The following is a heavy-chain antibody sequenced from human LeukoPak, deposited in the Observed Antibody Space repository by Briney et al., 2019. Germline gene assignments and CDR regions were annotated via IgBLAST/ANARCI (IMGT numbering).Heavy chain of an antibody. D-gene: IGHD4/OR15-4a*01. CDR3: AREQGANDDY. Sequence: GGSLRLSCAASGFTVSSNYMSWVRRPPGKGLEWVSVIYSGGSTYYADSVKGRFTISRDNSKNTLYLQMNSLRAEDTAVYYCAREQGANDDYWGQGTLVTVSS. J-gene: IGHJ4*02. CDR1: GFTVSSNY. V-gene: IGHV3-53*01. CDR2: IYSGGST.